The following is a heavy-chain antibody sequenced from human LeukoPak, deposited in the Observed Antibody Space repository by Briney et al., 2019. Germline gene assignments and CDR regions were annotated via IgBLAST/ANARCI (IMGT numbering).Heavy chain of an antibody. CDR3: ARAHIVVVPFYGMDV. CDR2: ISGSGGST. V-gene: IGHV3-23*01. CDR1: GFTFSSYA. D-gene: IGHD2-2*01. J-gene: IGHJ6*02. Sequence: GGSLRLSCAASGFTFSSYAMSWVRQAPGKGLEWVSAISGSGGSTYYADSVKGRFTISRDNSKNTLYLQMNSLRAEDTAVYYCARAHIVVVPFYGMDVWGQGTTVTVSS.